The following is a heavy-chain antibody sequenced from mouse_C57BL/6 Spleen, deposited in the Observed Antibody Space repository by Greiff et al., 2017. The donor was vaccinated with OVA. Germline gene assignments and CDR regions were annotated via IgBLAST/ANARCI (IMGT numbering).Heavy chain of an antibody. Sequence: QVQLQQPGAELVRPGSSVKLSCKASGYTFTSYWMHWVKQRPIQGLEWIGNIDPSDSETHYNQKFKDKATLTVGKSSSTAYMQLSSLTSEDSAVYYCARGDSSGTWFAYWGQGTLVTVSA. J-gene: IGHJ3*01. CDR1: GYTFTSYW. V-gene: IGHV1-52*01. CDR2: IDPSDSET. CDR3: ARGDSSGTWFAY. D-gene: IGHD3-2*02.